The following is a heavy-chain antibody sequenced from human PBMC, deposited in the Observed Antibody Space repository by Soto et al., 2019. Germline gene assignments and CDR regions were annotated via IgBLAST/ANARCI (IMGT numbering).Heavy chain of an antibody. Sequence: LRLSCAASGFTFSSYSMNWVRQAPGKGLEWVSSISSSSSYIYYADSVEGRFTISRDNAKNSLYLQMNSLRAEDTAVYYCANFVGSSSDWGQGSLVTVSS. J-gene: IGHJ4*02. V-gene: IGHV3-21*01. CDR1: GFTFSSYS. CDR3: ANFVGSSSD. D-gene: IGHD6-6*01. CDR2: ISSSSSYI.